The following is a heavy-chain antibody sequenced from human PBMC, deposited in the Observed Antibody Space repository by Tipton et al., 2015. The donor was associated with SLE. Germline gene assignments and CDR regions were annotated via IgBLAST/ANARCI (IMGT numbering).Heavy chain of an antibody. V-gene: IGHV4-34*01. CDR2: INHSGST. CDR1: GGSFSAYY. CDR3: ARGRVMV. J-gene: IGHJ4*02. Sequence: TLSLTCAVYGGSFSAYYWSGIRQPPGKGLEWIGEINHSGSTNYNPSLKSRVTISVDTSKNQFSLKLSSVTAADTAVYFCARGRVMVWGQGTLVTVSS. D-gene: IGHD2-8*01.